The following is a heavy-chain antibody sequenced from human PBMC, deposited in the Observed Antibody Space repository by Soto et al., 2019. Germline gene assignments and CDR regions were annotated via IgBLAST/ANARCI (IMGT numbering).Heavy chain of an antibody. V-gene: IGHV3-23*01. CDR1: GFTFSSYA. CDR2: ISGSGGST. D-gene: IGHD6-6*01. Sequence: GESLKISCAASGFTFSSYAMSWVRQAPGKGLEWVSAISGSGGSTYYADSVKGRFTISRENSKNTLYLQMNSLRAEDTAVYYCAKDGYSSSAYYFDYWGQGTLVTVSS. CDR3: AKDGYSSSAYYFDY. J-gene: IGHJ4*02.